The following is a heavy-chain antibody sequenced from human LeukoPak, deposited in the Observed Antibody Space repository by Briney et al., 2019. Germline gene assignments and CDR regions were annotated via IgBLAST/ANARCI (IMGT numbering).Heavy chain of an antibody. J-gene: IGHJ4*02. CDR3: ARDLGRFCSDSSCRYFDY. Sequence: KAGGSLRLSCAASGFTFSSYSMNWVRQAPGKGLEWVSSISSSSTSIYYADSVKGRFTISRDNAKNSLYLQMHSLRAEDTAVYYCARDLGRFCSDSSCRYFDYWGKGTLITVSS. CDR2: ISSSSTSI. CDR1: GFTFSSYS. V-gene: IGHV3-21*01. D-gene: IGHD3-22*01.